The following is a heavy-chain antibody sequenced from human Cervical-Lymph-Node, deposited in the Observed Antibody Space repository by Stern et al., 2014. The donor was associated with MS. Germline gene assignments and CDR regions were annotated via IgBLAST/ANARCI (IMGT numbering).Heavy chain of an antibody. CDR3: ALRRSYYVY. Sequence: VQLVESGSEVKKPGSSVKVSCKASGDTFSNYALSWVRQAPGQGLEWVGGLIPFFGATRYGQKFQGRVTITPEESTGTACMELTGLTSEDTAVYFCALRRSYYVYWGQGTLVTVSS. V-gene: IGHV1-69*01. CDR2: LIPFFGAT. CDR1: GDTFSNYA. D-gene: IGHD3-10*01. J-gene: IGHJ4*02.